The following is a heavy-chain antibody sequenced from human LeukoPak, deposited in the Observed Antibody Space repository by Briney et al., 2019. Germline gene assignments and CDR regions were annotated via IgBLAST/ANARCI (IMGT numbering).Heavy chain of an antibody. J-gene: IGHJ5*02. Sequence: GGVLRLSCAASGFTISSYVMSWVRLAPGKGLEWVSALSGSGGNTYYADSGEGQLTISRDNSKNTLYLQMESLRAEEPAVYYCAKEGGYHASGLHPWRQRALVTVSS. CDR1: GFTISSYV. CDR3: AKEGGYHASGLHP. V-gene: IGHV3-23*01. D-gene: IGHD3-10*01. CDR2: LSGSGGNT.